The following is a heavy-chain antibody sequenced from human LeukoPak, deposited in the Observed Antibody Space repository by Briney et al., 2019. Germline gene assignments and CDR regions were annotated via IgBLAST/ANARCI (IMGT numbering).Heavy chain of an antibody. D-gene: IGHD2-2*01. CDR2: ISGYNGDI. J-gene: IGHJ4*02. Sequence: ASVKVSCKASGYTFTNYGINWVRQAPGQGLEWMGWISGYNGDINYAQRLQGRVTMTTDTSTSTAYMELRSLSSDDTAVYYCARVLSRAGYFDYSGQGTLVTVAS. CDR3: ARVLSRAGYFDY. CDR1: GYTFTNYG. V-gene: IGHV1-18*01.